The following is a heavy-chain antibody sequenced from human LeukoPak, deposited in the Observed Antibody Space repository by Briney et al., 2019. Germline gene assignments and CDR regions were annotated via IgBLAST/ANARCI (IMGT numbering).Heavy chain of an antibody. CDR1: GYTFTSYA. V-gene: IGHV1-3*01. CDR3: ARVPPGGIFSSDY. D-gene: IGHD6-13*01. J-gene: IGHJ4*02. CDR2: ISAGNGNT. Sequence: ASVKVSCKASGYTFTSYAIHWVRQAPGQRLEWMGWISAGNGNTKYSQNFQGRVTMTRDTSTSTVYMELSSLRSEDTAVYYCARVPPGGIFSSDYWGQGTLVTVSS.